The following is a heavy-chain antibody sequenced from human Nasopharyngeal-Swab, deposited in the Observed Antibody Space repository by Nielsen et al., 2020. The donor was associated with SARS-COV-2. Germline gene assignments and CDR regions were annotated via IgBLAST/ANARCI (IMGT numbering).Heavy chain of an antibody. CDR3: AKDITAAGTRFFDY. D-gene: IGHD6-13*01. CDR2: ISGSGGST. Sequence: WIRQPPGKGLEWVSAISGSGGSTYYADSVKGRFTISRDNSKNTLYLQVNSLRAEDTAVYYCAKDITAAGTRFFDYWGQGTLVTVSS. J-gene: IGHJ4*02. V-gene: IGHV3-23*01.